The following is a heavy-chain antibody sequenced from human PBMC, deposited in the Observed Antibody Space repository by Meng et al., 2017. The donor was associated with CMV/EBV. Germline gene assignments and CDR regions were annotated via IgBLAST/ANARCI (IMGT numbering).Heavy chain of an antibody. J-gene: IGHJ6*02. V-gene: IGHV1-2*02. CDR3: ARGMTTDYYYYGMDV. CDR2: INPNSGGT. D-gene: IGHD4-11*01. Sequence: ASVKVSCKASGYTFTGYYMHWVRQAPGQGLEGMGWINPNSGGTNYAQKFQGRVTMTRDTSISTAYMELSRLRSDDTAVYYCARGMTTDYYYYGMDVWGQGTTVTVSS. CDR1: GYTFTGYY.